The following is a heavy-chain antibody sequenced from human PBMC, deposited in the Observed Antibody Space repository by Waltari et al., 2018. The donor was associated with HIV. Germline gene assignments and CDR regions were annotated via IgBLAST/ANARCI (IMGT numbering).Heavy chain of an antibody. CDR2: IYYSGST. CDR3: ARDHATIFGGGGRDYGMDV. Sequence: QVQLQESGPGLVKPSQTLSLTCTVSGGSISSGGYYWSWIRQHPGKGLEGIGYIYYSGSTYYNPSRTSRVTISVDTSKNQFSLKLSSVTAADTAVYYCARDHATIFGGGGRDYGMDVWGQGTTVTVSS. V-gene: IGHV4-31*03. J-gene: IGHJ6*02. CDR1: GGSISSGGYY. D-gene: IGHD3-3*01.